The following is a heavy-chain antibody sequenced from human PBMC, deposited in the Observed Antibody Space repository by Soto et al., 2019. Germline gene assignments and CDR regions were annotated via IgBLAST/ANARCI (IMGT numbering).Heavy chain of an antibody. Sequence: QVQLVESGGGLVKPGGSLRLSCAASGFSFSDYYMSWIRQAPGKGLEWVSYISSSGRTIYYADSVKGRFTISRDNAKNSMYLQMNSLRAEDTAVYYWAREAYCGGDCYSDYWGQGTLVTVSS. CDR2: ISSSGRTI. CDR3: AREAYCGGDCYSDY. V-gene: IGHV3-11*01. CDR1: GFSFSDYY. D-gene: IGHD2-21*02. J-gene: IGHJ4*02.